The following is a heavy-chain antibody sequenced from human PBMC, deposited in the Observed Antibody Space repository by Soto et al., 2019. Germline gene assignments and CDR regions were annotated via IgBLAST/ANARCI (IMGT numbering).Heavy chain of an antibody. V-gene: IGHV1-18*01. J-gene: IGHJ6*02. CDR3: AKNGQPPYYYYGMDV. D-gene: IGHD2-8*01. CDR2: ISGYNGDT. Sequence: QGQLVQSGPEVKKPGASVKVSCKTSGYTFSGYGISWVRQAPGQGLEWMGWISGYNGDTNYAQKVQGRVTMTIDTSTYTADMELRSLTSADTAIYYCAKNGQPPYYYYGMDVWGQGTTVTVSS. CDR1: GYTFSGYG.